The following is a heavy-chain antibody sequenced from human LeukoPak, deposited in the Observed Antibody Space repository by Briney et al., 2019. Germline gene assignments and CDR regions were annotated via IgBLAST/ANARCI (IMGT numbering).Heavy chain of an antibody. V-gene: IGHV5-51*01. D-gene: IGHD2-2*01. CDR1: GYRFTDFW. CDR3: ARQYCSSTTCSSYYYYMDV. Sequence: GESLKISCEGSGYRFTDFWVSWVRHVPGKGLEWMGVIYVSDSDTRYSPSFQGQVTISADKSISTAYLQWSSLKASDTAMYYCARQYCSSTTCSSYYYYMDVWGKGTTVTVSS. J-gene: IGHJ6*03. CDR2: IYVSDSDT.